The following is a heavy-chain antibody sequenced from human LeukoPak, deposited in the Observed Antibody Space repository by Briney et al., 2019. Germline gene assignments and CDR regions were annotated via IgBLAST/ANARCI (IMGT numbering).Heavy chain of an antibody. CDR3: ARQEYCSGGSCYTWLDP. CDR2: IYPADSDI. D-gene: IGHD2-15*01. J-gene: IGHJ5*02. CDR1: GYSINNYW. V-gene: IGHV5-51*01. Sequence: GESLKISCKGSGYSINNYWIGWVRQMPGKGLEWMGIIYPADSDIRYSPSFQGRVTISADKSISTAYLQWSSLKASDTAMYYCARQEYCSGGSCYTWLDPWGQGTLVTVSS.